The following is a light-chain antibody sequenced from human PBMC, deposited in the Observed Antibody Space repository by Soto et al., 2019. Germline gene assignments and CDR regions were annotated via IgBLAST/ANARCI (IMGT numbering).Light chain of an antibody. CDR1: NSNLGAGYD. J-gene: IGLJ3*02. CDR2: GNR. V-gene: IGLV1-40*01. Sequence: QTVVTQPPSVSGAPGQRVTISCTGNNSNLGAGYDVHWYQQLPGAAPKLVIFGNRNRPSGVPERFSGSKSSTSASLAITGLQAEDEADYYCQAYDYSLTAFVFGGGTKLTVL. CDR3: QAYDYSLTAFV.